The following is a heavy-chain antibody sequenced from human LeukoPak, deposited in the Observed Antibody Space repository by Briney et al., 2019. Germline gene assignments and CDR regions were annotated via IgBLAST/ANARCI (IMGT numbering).Heavy chain of an antibody. V-gene: IGHV3-48*01. CDR2: ISSSGSTI. J-gene: IGHJ4*02. D-gene: IGHD6-13*01. CDR3: ARVPAGVSSWSDY. CDR1: GFTFRSYS. Sequence: GGSLRLSCGASGFTFRSYSMNWVRQAPGKGLEWVSYISSSGSTIYYPDSVKGRFTISRDNAKNSLYLQMNSLRAEDTAVYYCARVPAGVSSWSDYWGQGTLVTVSS.